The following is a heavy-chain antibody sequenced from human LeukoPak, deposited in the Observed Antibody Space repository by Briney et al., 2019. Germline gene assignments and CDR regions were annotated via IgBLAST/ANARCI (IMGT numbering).Heavy chain of an antibody. CDR1: GFTFSSYG. Sequence: GGSLRLSCAASGFTFSSYGMHWVRQAPGKGLEWVSSISSSSSYIYYADSVKGRFTISRDNAKNSLYLQMNSLRAEDTAVYYCARAGYSSSCFDYWGQGTLVTVSS. CDR3: ARAGYSSSCFDY. V-gene: IGHV3-21*01. D-gene: IGHD6-13*01. J-gene: IGHJ4*02. CDR2: ISSSSSYI.